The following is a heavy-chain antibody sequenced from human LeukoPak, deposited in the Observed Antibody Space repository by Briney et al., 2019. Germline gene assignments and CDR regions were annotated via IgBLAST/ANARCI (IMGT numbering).Heavy chain of an antibody. D-gene: IGHD3-22*01. CDR1: GYTFTGYY. CDR2: INPNSGGT. CDR3: ARVSAYYYDSSGYYGLDY. V-gene: IGHV1-2*02. J-gene: IGHJ4*02. Sequence: ASVKVSCKASGYTFTGYYMHWVRQAPGQGLEWMGWINPNSGGTNYAQKFQGRVTMTRDTSISTAYMELSRLRSDDTAVYYCARVSAYYYDSSGYYGLDYWGQGTLVTVSS.